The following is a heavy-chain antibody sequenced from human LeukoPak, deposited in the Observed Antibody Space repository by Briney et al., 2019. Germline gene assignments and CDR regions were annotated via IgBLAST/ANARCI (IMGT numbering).Heavy chain of an antibody. CDR2: ISGSDSST. CDR1: GFTFSSYA. CDR3: ARDYSGENVFDI. J-gene: IGHJ3*02. D-gene: IGHD3-16*01. V-gene: IGHV3-23*01. Sequence: GGSLRLSCAASGFTFSSYAMSWVRQAPGKGLEWVSGISGSDSSTYYADSVKGRFTISRENAKNSLYLQMNSLRAGDTAVYYCARDYSGENVFDIWGQGTMVTVSS.